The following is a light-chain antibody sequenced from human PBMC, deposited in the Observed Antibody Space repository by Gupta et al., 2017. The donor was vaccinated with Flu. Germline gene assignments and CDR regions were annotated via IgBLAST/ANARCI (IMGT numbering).Light chain of an antibody. CDR1: QGIRSY. CDR2: SAS. V-gene: IGKV1-9*01. J-gene: IGKJ2*01. CDR3: QQVNSYPYT. Sequence: PSFPSASVGDRGTITCRASQGIRSYLAWYQQKPGKAPKLLIYSASTVQSGVPSRFSGSGSGTEYTLTIRSLQPEDFATYFCQQVNSYPYTFGQGTKLEIK.